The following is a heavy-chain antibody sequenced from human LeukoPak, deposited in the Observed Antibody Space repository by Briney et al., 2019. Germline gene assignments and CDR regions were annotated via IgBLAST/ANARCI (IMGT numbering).Heavy chain of an antibody. CDR1: GYSFTDYY. CDR3: ARTREGVWGSYSP. J-gene: IGHJ4*02. D-gene: IGHD3-16*01. CDR2: INPKSGGT. V-gene: IGHV1-2*02. Sequence: ASVKVSCKASGYSFTDYYIHWVRLAPGQGLEWMGWINPKSGGTHYAQKFQGRVSMTRDTSINTVHLELSSLKTNDTAVYYCARTREGVWGSYSPWGQGTLVTVSS.